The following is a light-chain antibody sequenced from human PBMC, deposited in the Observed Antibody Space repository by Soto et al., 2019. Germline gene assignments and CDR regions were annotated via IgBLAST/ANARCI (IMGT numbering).Light chain of an antibody. CDR1: QDISNY. V-gene: IGKV1-33*01. Sequence: DIQMTQSPSSLSASVGDRVTITCQASQDISNYLNWYQQKPGKAPKLQIYDASNLETGVPSRFSGSGSGTDFTFTISSLQPEDIATYYCQQYDNLPRRYTFGQGTKLEIK. CDR3: QQYDNLPRRYT. J-gene: IGKJ2*01. CDR2: DAS.